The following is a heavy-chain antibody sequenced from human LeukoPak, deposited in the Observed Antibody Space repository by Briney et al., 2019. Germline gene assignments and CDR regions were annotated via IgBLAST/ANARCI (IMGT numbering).Heavy chain of an antibody. Sequence: PSETLSLTCAVYGGSFSGYYWSWIRQPPGKGLEWIGEINHSVSTNYNPSLKSRVTISVDTSKNQFSLKLSSVTAADTAVYYCARGLNTYYDFWSGYLWYFDYWGQGTLVTVSS. CDR2: INHSVST. CDR1: GGSFSGYY. CDR3: ARGLNTYYDFWSGYLWYFDY. J-gene: IGHJ4*02. D-gene: IGHD3-3*01. V-gene: IGHV4-34*01.